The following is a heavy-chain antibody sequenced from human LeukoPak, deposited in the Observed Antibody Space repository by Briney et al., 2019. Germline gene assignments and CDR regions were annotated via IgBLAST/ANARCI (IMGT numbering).Heavy chain of an antibody. V-gene: IGHV1-2*02. CDR3: AREPKGAFDI. CDR1: GYTFNVYY. Sequence: GASVKVSCKASGYTFNVYYIHWVRQAPGRGLEWMGWINPNTGDTNYAQKFQGRVTMTRDTSISTAYMELSRLRSDDTAVYYCAREPKGAFDIWGQGTMVTVSS. CDR2: INPNTGDT. J-gene: IGHJ3*02.